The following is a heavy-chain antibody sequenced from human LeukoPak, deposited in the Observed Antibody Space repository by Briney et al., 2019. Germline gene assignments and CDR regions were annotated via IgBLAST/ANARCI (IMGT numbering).Heavy chain of an antibody. CDR3: ARDPGDYYDSSGLSTDAFDI. CDR2: IYTSGST. CDR1: GGSISSYY. D-gene: IGHD3-22*01. V-gene: IGHV4-4*07. J-gene: IGHJ3*02. Sequence: PSETLSLNCTVSGGSISSYYWSWNRQPAGKGLEWIGRIYTSGSTNYNPSLKSRVTMSVDTSKNQFSLKLSSVTAADAAVYYCARDPGDYYDSSGLSTDAFDIWGQGTMVTVSS.